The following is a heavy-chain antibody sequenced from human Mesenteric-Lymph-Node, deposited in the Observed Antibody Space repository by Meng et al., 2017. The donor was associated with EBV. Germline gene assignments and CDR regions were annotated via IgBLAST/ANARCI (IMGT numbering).Heavy chain of an antibody. CDR1: GYTFTGYY. Sequence: VQLWQSGAEVKKPGASVKVSCKASGYTFTGYYMHWVRQAPGQGLEWMGRINPNSGGTNYAQKFQGRVTMTRDTSISTAYMELSRLRSDDTAVYYCARSDSSSWSDFDYWGQGTLVTVSS. D-gene: IGHD6-13*01. V-gene: IGHV1-2*06. CDR3: ARSDSSSWSDFDY. J-gene: IGHJ4*02. CDR2: INPNSGGT.